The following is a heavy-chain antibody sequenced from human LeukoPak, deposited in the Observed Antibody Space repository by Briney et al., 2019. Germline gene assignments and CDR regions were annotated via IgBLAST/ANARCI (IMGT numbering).Heavy chain of an antibody. D-gene: IGHD3-10*01. CDR1: VYSINSAYY. Sequence: PSETLSLTCTVSVYSINSAYYWGWIRQPPGEGVEWIGSMYPSGITYYNPSLKSRVTISVDTSKNQFSLTLNSVTAADTAVYYCARLTPGKNWFDPWGQGTLVTVSS. J-gene: IGHJ5*02. CDR3: ARLTPGKNWFDP. V-gene: IGHV4-38-2*02. CDR2: MYPSGIT.